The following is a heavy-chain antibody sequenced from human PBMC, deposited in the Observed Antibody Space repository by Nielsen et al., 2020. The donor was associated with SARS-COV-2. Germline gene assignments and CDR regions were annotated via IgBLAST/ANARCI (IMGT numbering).Heavy chain of an antibody. V-gene: IGHV1-46*01. D-gene: IGHD2-21*02. CDR2: INPSGGST. J-gene: IGHJ4*02. Sequence: VSVKVSCKASGYTFTSYYMHWVRQAPGQGLEWMGIINPSGGSTSYAQKFQGRVTIAADKSTSTAYMELSSLRSEDTAVYYCAGGEYCGGDCYSDYFDYWGQGTLVTVSS. CDR3: AGGEYCGGDCYSDYFDY. CDR1: GYTFTSYY.